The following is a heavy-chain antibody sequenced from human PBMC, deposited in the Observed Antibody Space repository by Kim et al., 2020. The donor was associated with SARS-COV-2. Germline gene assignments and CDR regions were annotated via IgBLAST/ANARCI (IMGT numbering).Heavy chain of an antibody. J-gene: IGHJ4*02. CDR1: GVTFNKKW. V-gene: IGHV3-7*03. Sequence: GGSLRLSCTASGVTFNKKWMSWVRQAPGKGLEWVANIKQDGSDKNYVDSVKGRFTISRDNAKSSLYLQMNSLRAEDTAVYYCARETRGYSDWGQGTLVTVSS. CDR2: IKQDGSDK. CDR3: ARETRGYSD. D-gene: IGHD4-4*01.